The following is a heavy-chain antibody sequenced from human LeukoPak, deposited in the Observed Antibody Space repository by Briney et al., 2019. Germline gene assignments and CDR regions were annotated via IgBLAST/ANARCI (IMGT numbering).Heavy chain of an antibody. CDR1: GGSFSGYY. CDR3: ARGGYCSSTSCRGPEYFQH. J-gene: IGHJ1*01. V-gene: IGHV4-34*01. D-gene: IGHD2-2*01. CDR2: INHSGGT. Sequence: SETLSLTCAVSGGSFSGYYWSWIRQPPGKGLEWIGEINHSGGTNYNPSLKSRVTISVDTSKNQFSLKLSSVTAADTAVYYCARGGYCSSTSCRGPEYFQHWGQGTLVTVSS.